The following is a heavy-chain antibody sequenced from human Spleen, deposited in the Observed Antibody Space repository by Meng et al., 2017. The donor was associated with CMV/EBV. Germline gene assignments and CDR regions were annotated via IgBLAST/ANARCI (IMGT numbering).Heavy chain of an antibody. CDR2: IYYSGST. V-gene: IGHV4-39*07. CDR3: AREGQVSAAPFDS. D-gene: IGHD1-14*01. J-gene: IGHJ4*02. CDR1: GISISRRRYY. Sequence: SETLSLTCTVSGISISRRRYYWGWIRQPPGKGLEWIGSIYYSGSTDYNPSLKGRVTLSVDTSKNQFSLNLNSVTAADTAVYYCAREGQVSAAPFDSWGQGTLVTVSS.